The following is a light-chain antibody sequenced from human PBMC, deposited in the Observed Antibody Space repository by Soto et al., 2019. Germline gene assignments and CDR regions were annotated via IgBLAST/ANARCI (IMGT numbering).Light chain of an antibody. CDR2: DDD. J-gene: IGLJ3*02. Sequence: QSVLTQPPSVSAAPGQRVTISCSGSSSNIGGNSVSWYQQLPGTAPKLLIYDDDKRPSGIPDRFSGSKSGTSATLGITGFQTGDEADYYCGSWDSSLSGSVFGGGTQLTVL. CDR1: SSNIGGNS. V-gene: IGLV1-51*01. CDR3: GSWDSSLSGSV.